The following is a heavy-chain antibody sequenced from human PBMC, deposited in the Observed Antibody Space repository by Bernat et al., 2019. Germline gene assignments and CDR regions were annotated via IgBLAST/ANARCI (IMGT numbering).Heavy chain of an antibody. CDR1: GFTFSSYA. CDR2: ISYDGSNK. V-gene: IGHV3-30*01. CDR3: ARESKQQLVLGLRYSRYYFDY. D-gene: IGHD6-13*01. Sequence: QVQLVESGGGVLQPGRSLRLSCAASGFTFSSYAMHWVRQAPGKGLEWVAVISYDGSNKYYADSVKGRFTISRDNSKNTLYLQMNSLRAEDTAVYYCARESKQQLVLGLRYSRYYFDYWGQGTLVTVSS. J-gene: IGHJ4*02.